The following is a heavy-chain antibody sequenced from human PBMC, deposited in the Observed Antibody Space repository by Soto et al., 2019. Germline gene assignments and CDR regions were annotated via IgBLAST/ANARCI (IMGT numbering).Heavy chain of an antibody. Sequence: SGPTLVNPTQTLTLTCTFSGFSLSTSGVGVGWIRQPPGKALEWLALIYWDDDKRYSPSLKSRLTITKDTSKNQVVLTMTNMDPVDTATYYCAHSIVGYDSSGYYYVLGLFDYWGQGTLVTVSS. D-gene: IGHD3-22*01. CDR3: AHSIVGYDSSGYYYVLGLFDY. CDR2: IYWDDDK. J-gene: IGHJ4*02. CDR1: GFSLSTSGVG. V-gene: IGHV2-5*02.